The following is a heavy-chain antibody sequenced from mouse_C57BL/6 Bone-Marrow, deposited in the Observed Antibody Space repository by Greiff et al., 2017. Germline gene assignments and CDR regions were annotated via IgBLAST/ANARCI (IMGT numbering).Heavy chain of an antibody. J-gene: IGHJ1*03. D-gene: IGHD1-1*01. CDR3: ARHMYYGSSYHHWYFDV. CDR1: GFTFSSYG. Sequence: EVQLVESGGDLVKPGGSLKLSCAASGFTFSSYGMSWFRQTPDKRLAWVATISSGGSYPYYPDPVTGRFPISRDNAKNTLYLQMSSLKSEDTAMYYCARHMYYGSSYHHWYFDVWGTGTTVTVSS. CDR2: ISSGGSYP. V-gene: IGHV5-6*01.